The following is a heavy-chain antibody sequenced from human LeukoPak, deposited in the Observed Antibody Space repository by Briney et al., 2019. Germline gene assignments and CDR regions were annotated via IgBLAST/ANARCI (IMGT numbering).Heavy chain of an antibody. CDR2: INTNTGNP. D-gene: IGHD6-13*01. CDR3: AREVGSSWYLPPGVIDP. V-gene: IGHV7-4-1*02. J-gene: IGHJ5*02. CDR1: GYTLTELS. Sequence: GASVKVSCKVSGYTLTELSMHWVRQAPGQGLEWMGWINTNTGNPTYAQGFTGRFVFSLDTSVSTAYLQISSLKAGDTAVYYCAREVGSSWYLPPGVIDPWGQGTLVTVSS.